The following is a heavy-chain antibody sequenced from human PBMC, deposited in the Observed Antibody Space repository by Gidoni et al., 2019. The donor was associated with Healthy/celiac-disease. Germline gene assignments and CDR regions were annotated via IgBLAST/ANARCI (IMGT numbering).Heavy chain of an antibody. CDR1: GGSISSSNW. D-gene: IGHD6-13*01. CDR2: IYHSGST. V-gene: IGHV4-4*02. J-gene: IGHJ6*02. Sequence: QVQLQESGPGLVKPSGTLSLTCDVSGGSISSSNWWSWVGQPPGKGLEWIGEIYHSGSTNYNPSLKSRVTISVDKSKNQFSLKLSSVTAADTAVYYCARRRSAAADVLGYYYYGMDVWGQGTTVTVSS. CDR3: ARRRSAAADVLGYYYYGMDV.